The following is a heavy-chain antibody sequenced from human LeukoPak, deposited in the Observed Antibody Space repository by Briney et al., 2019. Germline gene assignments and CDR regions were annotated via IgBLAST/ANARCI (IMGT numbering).Heavy chain of an antibody. J-gene: IGHJ4*02. D-gene: IGHD6-13*01. Sequence: GGSLRLSCAASGFDFNNYVMHWVRQAPGKGLEWVAVISYDGSNIYYSDSVKGRFTISRDNSKNTLYVQMSSLRPEDTAVYYCARESDRESYSSSWLAPTEFDYWGQGTLVTVSS. CDR2: ISYDGSNI. CDR1: GFDFNNYV. V-gene: IGHV3-30-3*01. CDR3: ARESDRESYSSSWLAPTEFDY.